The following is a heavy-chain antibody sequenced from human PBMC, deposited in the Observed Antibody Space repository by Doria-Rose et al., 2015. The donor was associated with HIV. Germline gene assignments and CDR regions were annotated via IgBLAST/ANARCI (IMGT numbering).Heavy chain of an antibody. J-gene: IGHJ4*02. CDR1: GGSISHYY. CDR3: ARVLGGTYDY. Sequence: QVQLQESGPGLVKPSETLSLTCSVSGGSISHYYWSWIRQPPDKGLEYIGDIFYTGSTNDSHSLKSRVSISIDTSKNKFSLRLSSVTAADTAVYYCARVLGGTYDYWGQGTLVTVSS. CDR2: IFYTGST. V-gene: IGHV4-59*01. D-gene: IGHD1-26*01.